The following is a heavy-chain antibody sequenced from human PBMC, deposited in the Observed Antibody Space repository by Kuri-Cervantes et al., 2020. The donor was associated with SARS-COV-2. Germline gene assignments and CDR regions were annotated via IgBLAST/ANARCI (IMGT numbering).Heavy chain of an antibody. CDR2: TYYRSKWYN. CDR3: ARASGSGWYSGRYCYYGMDV. D-gene: IGHD6-19*01. J-gene: IGHJ6*02. Sequence: SCAISGDSVSRNSAAWNWIRQSPSRGLEWLGRTYYRSKWYNDYAVSVKSRIIINSDTSKNQFSLQLNSVTPEDTAVYYCARASGSGWYSGRYCYYGMDVWGQGTTVTVSS. V-gene: IGHV6-1*01. CDR1: GDSVSRNSAA.